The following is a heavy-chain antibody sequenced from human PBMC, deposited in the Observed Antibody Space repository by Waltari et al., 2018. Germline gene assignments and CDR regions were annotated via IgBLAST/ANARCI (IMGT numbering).Heavy chain of an antibody. V-gene: IGHV4-38-2*02. CDR1: DYSISSGYY. Sequence: QVQLQESGPGLVKPSETLSLTCTVSDYSISSGYYWGWIRQPPGKGLEWIGSIYHSGSTYYNPSLKSRVTISVDTSKNQFSLKLTSMTAADTAVYYCAREYGGYHDYWGQGTLVTVSS. CDR3: AREYGGYHDY. J-gene: IGHJ4*02. D-gene: IGHD3-22*01. CDR2: IYHSGST.